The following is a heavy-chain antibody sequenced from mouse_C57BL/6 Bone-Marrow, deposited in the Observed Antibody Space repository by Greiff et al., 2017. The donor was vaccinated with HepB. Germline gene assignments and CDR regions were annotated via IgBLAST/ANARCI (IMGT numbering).Heavy chain of an antibody. D-gene: IGHD2-4*01. CDR2: IHPNSGST. CDR1: GYTFTSYW. J-gene: IGHJ2*01. Sequence: QVQLQQPGAELVKPGASVKLSCKASGYTFTSYWMHWVKQRPGQGLEWIGMIHPNSGSTNYNEKFKSKATLTVDKSSSTAYMQLSSLTSEDSAVYYCARNDYGGAMDYWGQGTTLTVSS. V-gene: IGHV1-64*01. CDR3: ARNDYGGAMDY.